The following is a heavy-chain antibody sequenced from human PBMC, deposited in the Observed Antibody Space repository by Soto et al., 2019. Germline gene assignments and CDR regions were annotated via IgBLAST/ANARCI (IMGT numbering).Heavy chain of an antibody. CDR2: ISWNSASI. D-gene: IGHD4-4*01. Sequence: SGGSLRLSCTASGFIFDDHTMHWVRLAPGKGLELVSCISWNSASIGYADSVKGRFTSSRDNARWSLYLEMNSLRPEDTAFYYCARDKGVEMSTVTEYYFDYWGQGT. V-gene: IGHV3-9*01. J-gene: IGHJ4*02. CDR1: GFIFDDHT. CDR3: ARDKGVEMSTVTEYYFDY.